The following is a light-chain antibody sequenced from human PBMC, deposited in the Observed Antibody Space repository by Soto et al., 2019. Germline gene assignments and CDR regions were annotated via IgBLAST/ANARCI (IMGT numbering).Light chain of an antibody. CDR2: EVS. V-gene: IGLV2-14*01. J-gene: IGLJ1*01. CDR1: SSDVGGYNY. CDR3: CSYAGITAV. Sequence: QSVLTQPASVSGSPGQSITMSCTGTSSDVGGYNYVSWYQQHPGKAPKLMIYEVSNRPSGVSNRFSGSKSGNTASLTISGLQAEDEADYYCCSYAGITAVLGTGTKVTVL.